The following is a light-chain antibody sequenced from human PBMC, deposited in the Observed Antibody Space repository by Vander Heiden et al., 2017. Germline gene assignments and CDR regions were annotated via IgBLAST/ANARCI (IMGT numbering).Light chain of an antibody. CDR1: QSRSAD. CDR2: DAS. Sequence: EMVWTQDLATLALSRGERANLSCRASQSRSADLAWYQQTPGQAPRLLLYDASNRATGIPARFSGRGTGTDFTLTIINLEPEDLAVYYCQERNSWPRTFGQGTKVEI. CDR3: QERNSWPRT. V-gene: IGKV3-11*01. J-gene: IGKJ2*01.